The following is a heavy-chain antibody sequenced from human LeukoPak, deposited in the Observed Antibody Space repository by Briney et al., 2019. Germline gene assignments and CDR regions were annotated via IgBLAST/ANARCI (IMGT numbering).Heavy chain of an antibody. CDR3: AGRGVEMATNTPGFDY. V-gene: IGHV3-7*03. J-gene: IGHJ4*02. CDR1: GFTFSSYW. CDR2: IKQDGSEK. D-gene: IGHD5-24*01. Sequence: PGGSLRLSCAASGFTFSSYWMSWVRQAPGKGLEWVANIKQDGSEKYYVDSVKGRFTISRDNAKNSLYLQMNSLRAEDTAVYYCAGRGVEMATNTPGFDYWGQGTLVTVSP.